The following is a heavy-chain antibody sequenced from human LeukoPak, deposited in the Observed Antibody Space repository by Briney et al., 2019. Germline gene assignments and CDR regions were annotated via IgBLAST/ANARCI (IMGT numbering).Heavy chain of an antibody. V-gene: IGHV1-46*01. D-gene: IGHD5-18*01. CDR2: IDPSGGST. CDR3: ARETYNYGKSFDY. CDR1: GYTFTGYY. Sequence: ASVKVSCKASGYTFTGYYMHWVRQAPGQGLEWMGAIDPSGGSTTYAQMFQDRVTMTRDTSTTTVYMELSSLRSEDTAVYYCARETYNYGKSFDYWGQGTLVTVSS. J-gene: IGHJ4*02.